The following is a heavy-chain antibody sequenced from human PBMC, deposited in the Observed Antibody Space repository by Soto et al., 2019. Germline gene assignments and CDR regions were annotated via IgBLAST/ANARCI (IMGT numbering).Heavy chain of an antibody. CDR3: ARGTFRADFDI. V-gene: IGHV5-51*01. CDR1: GYSVTSYW. Sequence: GASLKISCKGSGYSVTSYWIAWVRQMPGKGLEWMGIIHPGDSDTRYSPSFHGQVTISADKSTSTAYLQWSSLKASDTATYYCARGTFRADFDIWGQGTMVTVSS. CDR2: IHPGDSDT. J-gene: IGHJ3*02. D-gene: IGHD6-19*01.